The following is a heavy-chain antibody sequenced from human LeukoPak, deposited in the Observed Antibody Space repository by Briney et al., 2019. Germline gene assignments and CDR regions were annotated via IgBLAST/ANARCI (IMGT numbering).Heavy chain of an antibody. V-gene: IGHV3-53*01. CDR3: AKSHHVTAIDY. CDR1: GFTVSSNS. J-gene: IGHJ4*02. Sequence: GGSLRLSCTVSGFTVSSNSMSWVRQAPGKGLEWVSFIYSDNTHYSDSVKGRFTISRDNSKNTLYLQMNSLRADDTAVYYCAKSHHVTAIDYWGQGTLVTVSS. D-gene: IGHD2-21*02. CDR2: IYSDNT.